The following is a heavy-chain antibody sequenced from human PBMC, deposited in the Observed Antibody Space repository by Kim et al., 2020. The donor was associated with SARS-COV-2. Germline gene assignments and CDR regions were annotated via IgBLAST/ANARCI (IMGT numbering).Heavy chain of an antibody. J-gene: IGHJ5*02. Sequence: SETLSLTCAVYGGSFSGYYWSWIRQPPGKGLEWIGEINHSGSTNYNPSLKSRVTISVDMSKNQFSLKLSSVTAADTAVYYCARVNPGQLSRITMVRGGSARFDPWGQGTLVTVSS. CDR2: INHSGST. D-gene: IGHD3-10*01. V-gene: IGHV4-34*01. CDR1: GGSFSGYY. CDR3: ARVNPGQLSRITMVRGGSARFDP.